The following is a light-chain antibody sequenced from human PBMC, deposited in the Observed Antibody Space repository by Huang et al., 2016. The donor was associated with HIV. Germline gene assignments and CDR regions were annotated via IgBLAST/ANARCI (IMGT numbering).Light chain of an antibody. CDR1: QTVNSN. V-gene: IGKV3-15*01. Sequence: EIVMTQSPVTLSVSPGERATLSCRASQTVNSNLAWYQQSPGQAPRLLIYSTSPRATGVPARFSGSGSGTEFNLTINSLQSEDFAVYYCQQYNSWPRTFGPGTTVEIK. CDR2: STS. J-gene: IGKJ1*01. CDR3: QQYNSWPRT.